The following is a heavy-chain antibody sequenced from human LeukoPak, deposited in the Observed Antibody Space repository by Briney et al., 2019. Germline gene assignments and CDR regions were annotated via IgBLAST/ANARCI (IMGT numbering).Heavy chain of an antibody. D-gene: IGHD3-22*01. J-gene: IGHJ4*02. CDR3: ARGRQRAYYYDSSGYPPDY. V-gene: IGHV4-34*01. CDR2: INHSGST. Sequence: SETLSLTCAVYGGSFSGLYWSWIRQPPGKGLEWIGEINHSGSTNYNPSLKSRVTISVDTSKNQFSLKLSSVTAADTAVYYCARGRQRAYYYDSSGYPPDYWGQGTLVTVSS. CDR1: GGSFSGLY.